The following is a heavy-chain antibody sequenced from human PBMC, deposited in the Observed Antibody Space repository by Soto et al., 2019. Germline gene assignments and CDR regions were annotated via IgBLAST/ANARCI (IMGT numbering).Heavy chain of an antibody. D-gene: IGHD2-15*01. J-gene: IGHJ4*02. Sequence: EKVSSKASGYIVTGYSMHGERHAPGQAPEWIACFNPNCGDTIYAQLFQGRVSLTRDTSISTAYLQLSSLRSYHTALYYFARDASSLLSLDYWGQGTLVTVSS. CDR2: FNPNCGDT. CDR3: ARDASSLLSLDY. CDR1: GYIVTGYS. V-gene: IGHV1-2*02.